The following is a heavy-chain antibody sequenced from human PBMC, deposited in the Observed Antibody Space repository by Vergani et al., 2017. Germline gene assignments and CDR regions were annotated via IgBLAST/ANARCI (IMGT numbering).Heavy chain of an antibody. J-gene: IGHJ6*02. CDR2: IKQDGSEK. CDR3: ARGQEAIRGVTGFHYYWYGLDV. V-gene: IGHV3-7*01. D-gene: IGHD3-10*01. CDR1: GFTFSNYW. Sequence: EVQLVESGGALVQPGGSLRLSCGASGFTFSNYWMTWVRQAPGKGLEWVANIKQDGSEKYYVDSVRGRFTISRDNAKSSLYLQMNSLRAEDKAVYYCARGQEAIRGVTGFHYYWYGLDVWGQGTTDTVSS.